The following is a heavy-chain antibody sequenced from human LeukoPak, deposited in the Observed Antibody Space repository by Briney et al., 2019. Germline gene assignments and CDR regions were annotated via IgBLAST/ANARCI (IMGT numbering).Heavy chain of an antibody. J-gene: IGHJ4*02. CDR1: GGSISSGGYY. D-gene: IGHD3-16*01. V-gene: IGHV4-31*03. Sequence: EPSKTLSLTCTVSGGSISSGGYYWSWIRQPPGKGLEWIGYIYYSGSTYYNPSLKSRVTISVDTSKNQFSLKLSSVTAADTAVYYCARDGLYGGGTFSFDYWGQGTLVTVSS. CDR2: IYYSGST. CDR3: ARDGLYGGGTFSFDY.